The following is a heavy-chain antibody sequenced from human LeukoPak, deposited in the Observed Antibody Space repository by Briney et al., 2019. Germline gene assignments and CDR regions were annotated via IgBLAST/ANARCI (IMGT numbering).Heavy chain of an antibody. V-gene: IGHV1-18*01. CDR2: ISAYNGNT. CDR3: ARLTYVDIVATNHSY. Sequence: ASVKVSCKASGYTFTSYGISWVRQAPGQGLEWMGWISAYNGNTNYAQKLQGRVTMTTDTSTSTAYMELRSLRSGDTAVYYCARLTYVDIVATNHSYWGQGTLVTVSS. J-gene: IGHJ4*02. D-gene: IGHD5-12*01. CDR1: GYTFTSYG.